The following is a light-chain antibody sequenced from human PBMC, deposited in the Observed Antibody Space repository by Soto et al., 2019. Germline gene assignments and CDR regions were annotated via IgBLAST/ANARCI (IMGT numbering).Light chain of an antibody. Sequence: DIQMTQSPSSLSASVGDRVNITCRASQSIAYYFNWFQQKPGKAPKLLIYAASSLQSGVPSRFSGSGSGTDVTLTISSLQPEDFATYYCQQSSNSPMYTFGQGTKLYVK. CDR1: QSIAYY. CDR3: QQSSNSPMYT. J-gene: IGKJ2*01. V-gene: IGKV1-39*01. CDR2: AAS.